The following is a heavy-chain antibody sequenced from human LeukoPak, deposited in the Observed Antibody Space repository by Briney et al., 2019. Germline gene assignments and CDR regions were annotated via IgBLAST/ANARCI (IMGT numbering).Heavy chain of an antibody. J-gene: IGHJ4*02. CDR1: GFTFSSYA. Sequence: PGGSLRLSCAASGFTFSSYAISWVRQAPGQGLEWMGRIIPILGIANYAQKFQGRVTITADKSTSTAYMELSSLRSEDTAVYYCASDPSGPTMIEFSDYWGQGTLVTVSS. D-gene: IGHD3-22*01. V-gene: IGHV1-69*04. CDR2: IIPILGIA. CDR3: ASDPSGPTMIEFSDY.